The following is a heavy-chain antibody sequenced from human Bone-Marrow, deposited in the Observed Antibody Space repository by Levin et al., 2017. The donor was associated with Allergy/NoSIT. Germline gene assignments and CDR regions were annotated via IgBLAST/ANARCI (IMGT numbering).Heavy chain of an antibody. D-gene: IGHD3-3*01. J-gene: IGHJ4*02. CDR1: GFLFDTYA. Sequence: LSLTCAASGFLFDTYAMHWVRQAPGKGLEWVSSISGSGGDTYYADSVKGRFTISKDNLKSTLNLQMRSLGAEDTAVYYCARGQTTTAFGVVTGFDYWGRGTLVTVSS. CDR2: ISGSGGDT. V-gene: IGHV3-23*01. CDR3: ARGQTTTAFGVVTGFDY.